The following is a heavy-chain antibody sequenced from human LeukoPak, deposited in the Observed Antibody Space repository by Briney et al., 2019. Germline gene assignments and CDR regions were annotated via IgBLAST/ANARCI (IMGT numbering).Heavy chain of an antibody. V-gene: IGHV1-24*01. CDR1: GYTLTELS. J-gene: IGHJ4*02. CDR3: ATRRKIAAAGLDY. CDR2: FDPEDGET. D-gene: IGHD6-13*01. Sequence: RASVTVSCKVSGYTLTELSMHWARQAPGKGLEWMGGFDPEDGETIYAQKFQGRVTMTEDTSTDTAYMELSSLRSEDTAVYYCATRRKIAAAGLDYWGQGTLVTVSS.